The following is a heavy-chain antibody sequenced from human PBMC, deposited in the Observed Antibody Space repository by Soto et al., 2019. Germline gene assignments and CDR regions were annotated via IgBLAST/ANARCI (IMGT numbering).Heavy chain of an antibody. D-gene: IGHD7-27*01. V-gene: IGHV4-61*08. Sequence: SETLSLTCTVSGGSISSGGYYWSWIRQPPGQGLEWIGYIYYSGSTNYNPSLKSRVTMSVDTSKNQFSLKLSSLTAADTAIYYCARANWFFDYWGQGTLVTVSS. CDR3: ARANWFFDY. CDR2: IYYSGST. J-gene: IGHJ4*02. CDR1: GGSISSGGYY.